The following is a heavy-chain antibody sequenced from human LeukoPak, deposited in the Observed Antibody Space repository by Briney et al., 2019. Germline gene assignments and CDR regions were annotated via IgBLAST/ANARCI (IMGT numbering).Heavy chain of an antibody. CDR2: INHFGNT. CDR3: ARGGLFGSGSSLDS. Sequence: SETLSLTCAVYGGSFRDYYWTWIRQSPGKGLEWIGEINHFGNTYYNPSLKSRVTISVDTSKNQFSLKVTSVTAADTGVYSCARGGLFGSGSSLDSWGQGTLVTVSS. D-gene: IGHD3-10*01. J-gene: IGHJ4*02. CDR1: GGSFRDYY. V-gene: IGHV4-34*01.